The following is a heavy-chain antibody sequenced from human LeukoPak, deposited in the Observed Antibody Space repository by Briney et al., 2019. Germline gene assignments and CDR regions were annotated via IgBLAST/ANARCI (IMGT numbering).Heavy chain of an antibody. J-gene: IGHJ4*02. CDR1: GYTFTSYH. D-gene: IGHD4-17*01. Sequence: ASVTVSCKTSGYTFTSYHINWVRQATGQGLEWMGWMNPYSGDRGYAQKFQGRVSITSDTSISTAYMELSSLRSDDTAVYFCARTTSLTASGYDYWGQGTLVTVSS. V-gene: IGHV1-8*03. CDR3: ARTTSLTASGYDY. CDR2: MNPYSGDR.